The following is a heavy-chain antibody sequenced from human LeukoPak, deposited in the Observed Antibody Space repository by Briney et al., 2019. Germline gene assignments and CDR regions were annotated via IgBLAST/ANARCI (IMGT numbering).Heavy chain of an antibody. CDR1: GYMFTGFF. D-gene: IGHD3-10*01. CDR3: ASLLWFGDFDY. CDR2: VSPNNGGT. Sequence: ASVKVSCKTSGYMFTGFFIHWVRQAPGQGLEWMGSVSPNNGGTRYAQRFQGRVNMTSDTSTRTAYMQLSGLRFDATAVYYCASLLWFGDFDYWGPGTPVTVSS. J-gene: IGHJ4*02. V-gene: IGHV1-2*02.